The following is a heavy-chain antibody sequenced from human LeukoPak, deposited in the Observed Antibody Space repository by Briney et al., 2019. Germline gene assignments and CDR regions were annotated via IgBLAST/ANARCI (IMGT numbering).Heavy chain of an antibody. CDR2: ISAYNGNT. J-gene: IGHJ4*02. CDR3: ARRIAAPDRLPAHLDY. CDR1: GYTFTSYG. V-gene: IGHV1-18*01. D-gene: IGHD6-13*01. Sequence: ASVKVSCKASGYTFTSYGISWVRQAPGQGLEWMGWISAYNGNTNYAQKLQGRVTMTTDTSTSTAYMELRSLRSDDTAVYYCARRIAAPDRLPAHLDYCGQGTLVTVSS.